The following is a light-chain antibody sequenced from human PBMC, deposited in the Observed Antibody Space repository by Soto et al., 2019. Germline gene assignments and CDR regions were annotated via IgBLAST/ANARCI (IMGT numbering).Light chain of an antibody. CDR2: YDH. Sequence: QSVLTQPPSVSQAPRQRVTISCSGSNSNIGAGTNPVNWYQQLPGKAPKLLIYYDHLLPSGVSDRFSGSRSGTSASLAISGLQSEDDADYYCSAWDDTLNGWVFGGGTKVTVL. V-gene: IGLV1-36*01. CDR3: SAWDDTLNGWV. CDR1: NSNIGAGTNP. J-gene: IGLJ3*02.